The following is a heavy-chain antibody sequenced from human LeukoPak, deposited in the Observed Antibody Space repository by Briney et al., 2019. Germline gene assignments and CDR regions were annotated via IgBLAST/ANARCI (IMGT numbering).Heavy chain of an antibody. CDR2: ISWNSGSI. J-gene: IGHJ4*02. V-gene: IGHV3-9*01. Sequence: GGSLRLSCAASGFTFDDYTMHWVRQAPGKGLEWVSGISWNSGSIGYADSVKGRFTISRDNAKNSLYLQMNSLRAEDTALYYCAKDMGRGGGITIVGAFDYWGQGTLVTVSS. CDR1: GFTFDDYT. CDR3: AKDMGRGGGITIVGAFDY. D-gene: IGHD3-3*01.